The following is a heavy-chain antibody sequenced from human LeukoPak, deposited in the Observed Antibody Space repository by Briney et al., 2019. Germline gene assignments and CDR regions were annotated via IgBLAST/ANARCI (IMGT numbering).Heavy chain of an antibody. V-gene: IGHV4-39*01. Sequence: SETLSLTCTVSGGSISSSSYYWGWIRQPPGKGLEWIGSIYYSGSTYYNPSLKSRVTISVDTSKNQFSLKLKSVSAADTAVYYCARGSPKHDSWGQGTLVIVSS. CDR3: ARGSPKHDS. J-gene: IGHJ5*01. CDR1: GGSISSSSYY. CDR2: IYYSGST.